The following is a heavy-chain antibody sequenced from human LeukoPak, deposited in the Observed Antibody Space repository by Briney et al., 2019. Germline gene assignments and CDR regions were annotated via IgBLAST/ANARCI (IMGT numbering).Heavy chain of an antibody. CDR1: GFIFNTYV. V-gene: IGHV3-30*02. D-gene: IGHD3-10*01. J-gene: IGHJ6*03. CDR2: IRYDGSNK. Sequence: GGSLRLSCAASGFIFNTYVMHWVRQAPGKGLEWLAFIRYDGSNKNYADSVKGRFTISRDNAKNSLYLQMNSLRAEDTAVYYCARSELGYNYYYMDVWGKGTTVTISS. CDR3: ARSELGYNYYYMDV.